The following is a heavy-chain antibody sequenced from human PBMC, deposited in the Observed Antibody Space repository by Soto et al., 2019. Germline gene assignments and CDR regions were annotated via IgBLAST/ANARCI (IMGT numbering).Heavy chain of an antibody. CDR2: ISGSGSNK. Sequence: PGGSLRLSCAASGFTFSSYAMSWVRQAPGKGLEWVSVISGSGSNKYYADSVKGRFTISRDNSKNTLYLQMNSLRAEDTAVYYCARDVRGYSGYEEWFDPWGQGTLVTVSS. CDR1: GFTFSSYA. J-gene: IGHJ5*02. V-gene: IGHV3-23*01. D-gene: IGHD5-12*01. CDR3: ARDVRGYSGYEEWFDP.